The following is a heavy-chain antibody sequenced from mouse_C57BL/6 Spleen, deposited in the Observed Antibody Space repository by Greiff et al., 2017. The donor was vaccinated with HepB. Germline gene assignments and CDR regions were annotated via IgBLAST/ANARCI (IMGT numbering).Heavy chain of an antibody. CDR1: GFTFSNYA. Sequence: EVMLVESGEGLVKPGGSLKLSCAASGFTFSNYAMSWVRQTPEKRLEWVAYISSGGDYIYYADTVKGRFTISRDNARNTLYLQMSSLKSEDTAMYYCTRGRNYYGSSSYWYFDVWGTGTTVTVSS. CDR2: ISSGGDYI. J-gene: IGHJ1*03. D-gene: IGHD1-1*01. V-gene: IGHV5-9-1*02. CDR3: TRGRNYYGSSSYWYFDV.